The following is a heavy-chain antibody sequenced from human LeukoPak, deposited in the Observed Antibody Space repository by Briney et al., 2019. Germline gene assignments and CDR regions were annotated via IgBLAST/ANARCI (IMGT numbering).Heavy chain of an antibody. CDR3: AKDLRYSSGWYFDY. CDR2: ISGNGGST. J-gene: IGHJ4*02. Sequence: GGSLRLSCAASGFTFSSYAMSWVRQAPGKGLEWVSAISGNGGSTYYADSVKGRFTISRDNSKNTLYLQMNSLRAEDTAVYYCAKDLRYSSGWYFDYWGQGTLVTVSS. CDR1: GFTFSSYA. V-gene: IGHV3-23*01. D-gene: IGHD6-19*01.